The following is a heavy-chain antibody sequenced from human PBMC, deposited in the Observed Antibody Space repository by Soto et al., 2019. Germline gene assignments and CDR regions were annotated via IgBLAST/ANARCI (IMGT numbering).Heavy chain of an antibody. V-gene: IGHV3-74*01. Sequence: GGSLRLSCAASGFTFSDYYMDWVRQAPGEGLVWVSRITADGSRADYAGSVKGRFTISRDNAKNTLYLQMSSLTVEDTAMFYCARGGLDGAAVIATMSAYEIWGQGTMVTVS. CDR1: GFTFSDYY. CDR2: ITADGSRA. J-gene: IGHJ3*02. CDR3: ARGGLDGAAVIATMSAYEI. D-gene: IGHD2-21*01.